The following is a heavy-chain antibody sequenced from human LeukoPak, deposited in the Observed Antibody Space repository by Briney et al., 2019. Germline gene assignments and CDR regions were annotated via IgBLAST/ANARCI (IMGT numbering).Heavy chain of an antibody. Sequence: GASVKVSCKASGYTFTGYFMHWVRQAPGQGLDWMGWINPNTGGTKYAQKFQGRVTMTRDTSIGTAYMELSTVTSDDTAVYFCARVHATGYFSLDLGYWGQGTLVTDSS. CDR1: GYTFTGYF. CDR2: INPNTGGT. CDR3: ARVHATGYFSLDLGY. D-gene: IGHD3-9*01. V-gene: IGHV1-2*02. J-gene: IGHJ4*02.